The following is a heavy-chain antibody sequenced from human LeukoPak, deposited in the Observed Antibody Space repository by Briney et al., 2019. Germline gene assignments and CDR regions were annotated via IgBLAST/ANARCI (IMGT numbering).Heavy chain of an antibody. CDR3: ARDHNYAFDN. CDR2: IGISSGNT. Sequence: GGSLRLSCAASGFTFSDYSMNWVRQAPGKGLEWISYIGISSGNTKYADSGKGRFTISGDSAKSSLYLQMNSLRVEDTAVYYCARDHNYAFDNWGQGTLVTVSS. D-gene: IGHD1-1*01. J-gene: IGHJ4*02. CDR1: GFTFSDYS. V-gene: IGHV3-48*04.